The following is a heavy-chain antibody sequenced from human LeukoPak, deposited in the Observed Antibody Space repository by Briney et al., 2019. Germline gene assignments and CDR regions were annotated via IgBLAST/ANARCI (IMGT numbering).Heavy chain of an antibody. D-gene: IGHD3-16*01. Sequence: GGSLRLSCAASGFTFSRYWMNWARQAPGKGLEWVASINHNGNVNYYVDSVKGRFTISRDNAKNSLYLQMSNLRAEDAAVYFCARGGGLDVWGQGATVTVSS. CDR1: GFTFSRYW. J-gene: IGHJ6*02. V-gene: IGHV3-7*03. CDR3: ARGGGLDV. CDR2: INHNGNVN.